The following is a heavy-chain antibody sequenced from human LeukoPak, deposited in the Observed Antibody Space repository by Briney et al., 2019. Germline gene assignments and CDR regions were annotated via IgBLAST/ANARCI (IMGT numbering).Heavy chain of an antibody. CDR1: GFLFGPYW. V-gene: IGHV3-74*01. CDR3: ANDGGISTGDDH. D-gene: IGHD5-24*01. Sequence: GGSLRLSCAASGFLFGPYWIDWVRQAPGKGLVWVSHMNSDGSTTVYADSVEGRFTISRDNAKNTLYLQMNSLRAEDTAVHYCANDGGISTGDDHWDQGTLVTVSS. J-gene: IGHJ4*02. CDR2: MNSDGSTT.